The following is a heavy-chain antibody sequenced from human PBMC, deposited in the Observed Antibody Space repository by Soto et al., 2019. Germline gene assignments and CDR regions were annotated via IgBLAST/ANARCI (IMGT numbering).Heavy chain of an antibody. V-gene: IGHV4-61*01. CDR1: GGSVSSGSYY. CDR3: SRDQGYGGSGWSGYYYGMDV. D-gene: IGHD6-19*01. CDR2: IYYSGST. Sequence: SETLSLTCTVSGGSVSSGSYYWSWIQQPPGKGLEWIGYIYYSGSTNYNPSLKSRVTISVDTSKNQFSLKLSSVTAADTAVYYCSRDQGYGGSGWSGYYYGMDVWGQGTTVTVSS. J-gene: IGHJ6*02.